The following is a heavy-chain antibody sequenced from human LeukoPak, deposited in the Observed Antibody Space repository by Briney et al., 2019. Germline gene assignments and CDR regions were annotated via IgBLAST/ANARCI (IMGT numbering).Heavy chain of an antibody. V-gene: IGHV4-34*01. CDR3: TRSFPGIVGAADF. CDR1: GGSFSGYY. Sequence: SETLSLTCAVYGGSFSGYYWSWIRQSPGKGLDWIGEINHSGSTNYNPSLKSRVTISVDTSKNQFSLKVTSMTAADTGVYYCTRSFPGIVGAADFWGQGTLVTVSS. D-gene: IGHD1-26*01. J-gene: IGHJ4*02. CDR2: INHSGST.